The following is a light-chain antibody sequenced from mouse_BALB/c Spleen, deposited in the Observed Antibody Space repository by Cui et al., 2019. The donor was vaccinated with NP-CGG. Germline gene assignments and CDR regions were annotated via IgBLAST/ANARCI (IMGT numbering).Light chain of an antibody. J-gene: IGLJ1*01. CDR3: ALWYSNHWV. Sequence: QALVTQEYALTTLPVETATRTCRSRTGAVTTSNYANWVQEKPNHLFTGLIGGTNNRAPGVPARFSGSLIGDKAALTITGAQTEDEAIYFCALWYSNHWVFGGGTKLTVL. V-gene: IGLV1*01. CDR2: GTN. CDR1: TGAVTTSNY.